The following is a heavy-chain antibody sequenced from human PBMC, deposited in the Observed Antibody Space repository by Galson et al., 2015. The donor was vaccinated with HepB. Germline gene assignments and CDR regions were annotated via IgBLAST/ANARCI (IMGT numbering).Heavy chain of an antibody. CDR3: ARDRLGWRLPDY. Sequence: SVKVSCKASGGTFSSYAISWVRQAPGQGLEWMGGIIPIFGTANYAQKFQGRVTITADESTSTAYMELSSLRSEDTAVYYCARDRLGWRLPDYWGQGTLVTVSS. CDR1: GGTFSSYA. D-gene: IGHD2-15*01. CDR2: IIPIFGTA. J-gene: IGHJ4*02. V-gene: IGHV1-69*13.